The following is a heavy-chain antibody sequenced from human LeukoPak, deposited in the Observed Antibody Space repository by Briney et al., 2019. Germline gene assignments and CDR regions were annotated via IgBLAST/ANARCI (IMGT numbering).Heavy chain of an antibody. CDR2: IRYDGSNK. Sequence: GGSLRLSCAASGFTFSSYGMHWVRQAPGKGLEWAAFIRYDGSNKYYADSVKGRFTISRDNSKNTLYLQMNSLRAEDTAVYYCAKDHYYDSSGYYPFDYWGQGTLVTVSS. D-gene: IGHD3-22*01. CDR1: GFTFSSYG. V-gene: IGHV3-30*02. J-gene: IGHJ4*02. CDR3: AKDHYYDSSGYYPFDY.